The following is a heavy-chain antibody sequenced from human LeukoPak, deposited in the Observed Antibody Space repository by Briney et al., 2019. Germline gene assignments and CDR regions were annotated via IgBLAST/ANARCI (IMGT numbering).Heavy chain of an antibody. Sequence: SVKVSCKASGGTFSSYAISWVRQAPGQGLEWMGRIIPILGIANYAQKFQGRVTMTRDTSISTAYMELSRLRSDDTAEYYCARAGDYYYYMDVWGKGTTVTVSS. J-gene: IGHJ6*03. CDR1: GGTFSSYA. CDR2: IIPILGIA. CDR3: ARAGDYYYYMDV. D-gene: IGHD7-27*01. V-gene: IGHV1-69*04.